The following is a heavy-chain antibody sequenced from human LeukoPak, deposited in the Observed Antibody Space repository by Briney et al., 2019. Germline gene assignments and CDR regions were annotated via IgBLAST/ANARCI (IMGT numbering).Heavy chain of an antibody. CDR1: GGSFSGYY. V-gene: IGHV4-34*01. CDR3: ARGDVGRALGY. Sequence: SETLSLTCAVYGGSFSGYYWSWIRQPPGKGLEWIGEINHSGSTNYNPSLESRVTISVDTSKNQFSLKLSSVTAADTAVYYCARGDVGRALGYWGQGTLVTVSS. J-gene: IGHJ4*02. CDR2: INHSGST.